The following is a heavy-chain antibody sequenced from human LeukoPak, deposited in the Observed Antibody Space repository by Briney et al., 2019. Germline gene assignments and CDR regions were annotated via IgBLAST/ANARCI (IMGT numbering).Heavy chain of an antibody. D-gene: IGHD2-15*01. Sequence: SQTLSLTYAISGDSVSTRGADWNWIRQSQSRGLEWLGSKYYRAKWNNYYAVSVKTRITIIPDTSKNLFSLHLNSVTPENTAVYFCATGGYGYCSRSGCSPGFDPWGQGTLVTVSS. CDR3: ATGGYGYCSRSGCSPGFDP. CDR2: KYYRAKWNN. V-gene: IGHV6-1*01. J-gene: IGHJ5*02. CDR1: GDSVSTRGAD.